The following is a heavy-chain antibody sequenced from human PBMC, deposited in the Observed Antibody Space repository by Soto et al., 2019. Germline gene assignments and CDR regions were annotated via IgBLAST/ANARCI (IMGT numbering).Heavy chain of an antibody. CDR1: GFTFSSYH. Sequence: EVQLVESGGGLVMPGGSLRLSCAASGFTFSSYHMTWVRQAPGKGLEWVSSINTSNSHIYYADSVRGRFTISRDNSKRSLYLQMNRLRTEDAAVYYCVMGYCFGGGCYLRGDACDVWGQVTMVTVSS. J-gene: IGHJ3*01. CDR3: VMGYCFGGGCYLRGDACDV. D-gene: IGHD2-15*01. CDR2: INTSNSHI. V-gene: IGHV3-21*03.